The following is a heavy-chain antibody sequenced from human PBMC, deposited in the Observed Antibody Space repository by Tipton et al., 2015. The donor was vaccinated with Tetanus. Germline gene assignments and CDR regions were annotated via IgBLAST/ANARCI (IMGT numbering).Heavy chain of an antibody. D-gene: IGHD6-13*01. J-gene: IGHJ6*02. Sequence: TLSLTCTVSSGSISNSDYSWGWIRQPPGRGLEWIGSVDYSGSTYYNPSLRSRVAISVDTSKNHFSLKLSPVTAADTAVYYCARLSIAATGTYGLTFYYGMDVWGPGTTVTVSS. V-gene: IGHV4-39*02. CDR3: ARLSIAATGTYGLTFYYGMDV. CDR2: VDYSGST. CDR1: SGSISNSDYS.